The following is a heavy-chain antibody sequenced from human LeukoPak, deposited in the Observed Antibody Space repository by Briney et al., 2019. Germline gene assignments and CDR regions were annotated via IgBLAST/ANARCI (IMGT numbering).Heavy chain of an antibody. J-gene: IGHJ4*02. D-gene: IGHD2-15*01. V-gene: IGHV3-21*01. CDR1: GFAFSSYS. Sequence: GGSLRLSCAASGFAFSSYSMNWVRQAPGKGREWVSSISSSSSYIYYADSVKGRFTSSRDNAKNSLYLQMTSLRAEDTAVCYCARTSGGYCRGGSCYKGGQGTLVTVSS. CDR3: ARTSGGYCRGGSCYK. CDR2: ISSSSSYI.